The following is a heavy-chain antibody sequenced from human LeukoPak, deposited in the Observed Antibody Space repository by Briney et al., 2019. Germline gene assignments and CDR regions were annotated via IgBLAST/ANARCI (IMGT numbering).Heavy chain of an antibody. CDR2: IKQDGSEQ. CDR3: ARHSGTYFDY. Sequence: GGSLRLSCAASGFTFSTYWMTWVRQAPGKGLEWVANIKQDGSEQYYVDSVKGRFTVSRDNAENSLYLQMNGLRAEDTAVYYCARHSGTYFDYWGQGTLVTVSS. D-gene: IGHD1-26*01. J-gene: IGHJ4*02. CDR1: GFTFSTYW. V-gene: IGHV3-7*01.